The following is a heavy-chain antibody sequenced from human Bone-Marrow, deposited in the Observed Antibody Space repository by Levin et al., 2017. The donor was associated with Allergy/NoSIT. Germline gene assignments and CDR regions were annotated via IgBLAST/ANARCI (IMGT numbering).Heavy chain of an antibody. D-gene: IGHD7-27*01. J-gene: IGHJ5*02. CDR3: ARRNVRAAGEEWFDP. CDR1: DDSISSSHW. V-gene: IGHV4-4*02. CDR2: IYHSGST. Sequence: PSETLSLTCGVSDDSISSSHWWTWVRQPPGKGLEWIGEIYHSGSTNYNPSLKSRVTISVEKSKNQFSLKLSSVTAADTAVYYCARRNVRAAGEEWFDPWGQGTLVTVSS.